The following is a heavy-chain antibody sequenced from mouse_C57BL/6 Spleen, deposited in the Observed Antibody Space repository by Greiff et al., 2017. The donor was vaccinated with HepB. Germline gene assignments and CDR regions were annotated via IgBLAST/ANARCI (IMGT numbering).Heavy chain of an antibody. CDR1: GYTFTSYT. CDR3: ARYYSNSYFDY. D-gene: IGHD2-5*01. J-gene: IGHJ2*01. CDR2: INPSSGYT. V-gene: IGHV1-4*01. Sequence: VQLQESGAELARPGASVKMSCKASGYTFTSYTMHWVKQRPGQGLEWIGYINPSSGYTKYNQKFKDKATLTADKSSSTAYMQLSSLTSEDSAVYYCARYYSNSYFDYWGQGTTLTVSS.